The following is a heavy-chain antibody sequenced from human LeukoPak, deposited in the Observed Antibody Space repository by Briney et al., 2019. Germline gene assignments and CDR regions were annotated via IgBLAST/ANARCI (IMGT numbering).Heavy chain of an antibody. CDR3: ASIAAAGEIDY. V-gene: IGHV1-18*01. D-gene: IGHD6-13*01. CDR2: ISAYNGNT. Sequence: ASVRVSCKASGYTFTSYGISWVRQAPGQGLEWMGWISAYNGNTNYAQKLQGRVTMTTDTSTSTAYMELRSLRSDDTAVYYCASIAAAGEIDYWGQGTLVTVSS. J-gene: IGHJ4*02. CDR1: GYTFTSYG.